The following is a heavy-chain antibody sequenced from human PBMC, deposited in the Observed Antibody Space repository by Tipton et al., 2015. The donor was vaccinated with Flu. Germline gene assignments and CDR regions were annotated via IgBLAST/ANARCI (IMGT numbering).Heavy chain of an antibody. D-gene: IGHD2/OR15-2a*01. CDR1: GFIFSTYG. V-gene: IGHV3-33*01. J-gene: IGHJ4*02. Sequence: QLVQSGGGVVQPGRPLRLSCAASGFIFSTYGMHWVRQAPGKGLEWVAVIWYDGSNKYYADSVKGRFTISRDNSKNTVYLQMNSLRAEDTAVYYCARDKNEFYAFENWAQGTLVTVSS. CDR3: ARDKNEFYAFEN. CDR2: IWYDGSNK.